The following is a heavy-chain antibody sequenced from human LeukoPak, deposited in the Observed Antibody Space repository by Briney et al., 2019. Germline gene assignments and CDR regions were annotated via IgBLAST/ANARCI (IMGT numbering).Heavy chain of an antibody. Sequence: PGGSLRLSCAASGFTFSSYGMHWFRQAPGKGLEWVAVIWYGGSNKYYADSVKGRFTISRDNSKNTLYLQMNSLRDEDTAVYYCARDYDSIHAFDIWGQGTMVTVSS. J-gene: IGHJ3*02. CDR1: GFTFSSYG. V-gene: IGHV3-33*01. CDR3: ARDYDSIHAFDI. D-gene: IGHD5-12*01. CDR2: IWYGGSNK.